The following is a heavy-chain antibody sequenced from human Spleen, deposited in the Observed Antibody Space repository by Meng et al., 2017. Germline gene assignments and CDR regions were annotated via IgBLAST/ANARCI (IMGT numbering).Heavy chain of an antibody. Sequence: GESLKISCGASGFNFGDYIMHWVRQAPGKGLEWISYISGSGDTIYYADSMKGRFTISRDNAKNSLYLQMNSLRAEDTAVYYRARDNIYYDSSGRNYYYYGMDVWGQGTTVTVSS. CDR3: ARDNIYYDSSGRNYYYYGMDV. V-gene: IGHV3-48*04. CDR1: GFNFGDYI. CDR2: ISGSGDTI. J-gene: IGHJ6*02. D-gene: IGHD3-22*01.